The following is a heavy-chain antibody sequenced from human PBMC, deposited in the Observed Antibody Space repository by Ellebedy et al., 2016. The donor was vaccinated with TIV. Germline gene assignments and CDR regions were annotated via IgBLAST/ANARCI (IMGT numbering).Heavy chain of an antibody. D-gene: IGHD4-11*01. J-gene: IGHJ6*03. CDR1: GGSITNHY. CDR2: IYNSGGT. CDR3: AREDVQLITVDQFYYHMDV. V-gene: IGHV4-59*11. Sequence: SETLSLTCTVSGGSITNHYWTWVRQAPGKGLEWIGYIYNSGGTNYSPSLKSRVTISADTSKNQFSLTLRSVTAADTAVYFCAREDVQLITVDQFYYHMDVWGKGTTVIVSS.